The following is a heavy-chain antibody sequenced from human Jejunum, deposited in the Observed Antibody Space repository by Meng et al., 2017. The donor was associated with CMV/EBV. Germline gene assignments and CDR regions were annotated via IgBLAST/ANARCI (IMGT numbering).Heavy chain of an antibody. CDR2: IYYNGRT. CDR1: SDSISSSDYY. V-gene: IGHV4-39*07. J-gene: IGHJ3*02. CDR3: AREGYRGGALDI. D-gene: IGHD5-18*01. Sequence: VSSDSISSSDYYWGWIRQRPGKGLDWIGNIYYNGRTYYSPSLKSRVTISMDTSKNQFSLKLSSVTAADTAVYFCAREGYRGGALDIWDQGTMVTVSS.